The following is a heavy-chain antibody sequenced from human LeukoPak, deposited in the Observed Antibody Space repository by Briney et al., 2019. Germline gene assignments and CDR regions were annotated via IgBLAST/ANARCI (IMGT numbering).Heavy chain of an antibody. D-gene: IGHD3-22*01. CDR3: ATYNDVNDY. Sequence: PGGSLRLSCAASGFTFSSYEMNWVRQAPGKGLEWVSYISSSGSTIYYADSVKGRFTISRDNARNSLFLQMNSLRAEDTAFYYCATYNDVNDYWGQGTLVTVSS. CDR1: GFTFSSYE. V-gene: IGHV3-48*03. CDR2: ISSSGSTI. J-gene: IGHJ4*02.